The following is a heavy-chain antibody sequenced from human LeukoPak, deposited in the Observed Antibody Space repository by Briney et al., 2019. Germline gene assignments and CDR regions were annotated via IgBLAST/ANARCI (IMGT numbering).Heavy chain of an antibody. CDR1: GFTFSNAW. CDR2: ISSNGGST. V-gene: IGHV3-64*01. Sequence: GGSLRLSCAASGFTFSNAWMSWVRQAPGKGLEYVSAISSNGGSTYYANSVKGRFTISRDNSKNTLYLQMGSLRAEDMAVYYCARESEYSSSSGYYYYMDVWGKGTTVTVSS. J-gene: IGHJ6*03. D-gene: IGHD6-6*01. CDR3: ARESEYSSSSGYYYYMDV.